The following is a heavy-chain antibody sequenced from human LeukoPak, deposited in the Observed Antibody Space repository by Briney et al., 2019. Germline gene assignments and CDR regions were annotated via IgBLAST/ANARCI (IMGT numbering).Heavy chain of an antibody. CDR2: ISGSGGNT. V-gene: IGHV3-23*01. J-gene: IGHJ4*02. Sequence: GGSLRLSCAASGFTFSNYGMSWVRQAPGTGLEWVAGISGSGGNTYYADSVKGRFTISRDNSKNTLYLQMNSLRAEDTAVYYCAKLGVRLGELSFVDYWGQGTLVTVSS. CDR1: GFTFSNYG. CDR3: AKLGVRLGELSFVDY. D-gene: IGHD3-16*02.